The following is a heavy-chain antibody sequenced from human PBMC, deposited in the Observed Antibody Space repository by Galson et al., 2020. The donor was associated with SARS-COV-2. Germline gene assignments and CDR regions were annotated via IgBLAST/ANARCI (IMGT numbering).Heavy chain of an antibody. V-gene: IGHV3-74*01. CDR2: INSDGSST. CDR1: GFTFSRYW. Sequence: GGSLRLSCAASGFTFSRYWMHWVRQVPGKGLVWVSRINSDGSSTSYANSVKGRFTISRDNGKNTLYLQMNSLRAEDTGFYYCARSLASIRDYWGQGTLVTVSS. D-gene: IGHD5-12*01. CDR3: ARSLASIRDY. J-gene: IGHJ4*02.